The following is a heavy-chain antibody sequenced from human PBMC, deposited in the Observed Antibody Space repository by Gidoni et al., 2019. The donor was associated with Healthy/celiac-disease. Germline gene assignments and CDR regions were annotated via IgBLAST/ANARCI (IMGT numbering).Heavy chain of an antibody. CDR1: GFTFDAYA. J-gene: IGHJ1*01. V-gene: IGHV3-9*01. CDR3: AKGGYSSSWYSAEYFQH. Sequence: EVQLVESGGGLVQPGRSLRLSCAASGFTFDAYAMHWVRQAPGKGLEWVSGISWNSGSIGYADSVKGRFTISRDNAKNSLYLQMNSLRAEDTALYYCAKGGYSSSWYSAEYFQHWGQGTLVTVSS. CDR2: ISWNSGSI. D-gene: IGHD6-13*01.